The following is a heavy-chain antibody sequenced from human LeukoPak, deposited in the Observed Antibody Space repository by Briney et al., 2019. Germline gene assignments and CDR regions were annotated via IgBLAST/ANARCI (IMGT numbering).Heavy chain of an antibody. D-gene: IGHD1-26*01. J-gene: IGHJ4*02. CDR1: GGSISTYY. CDR2: IYYSGST. V-gene: IGHV4-59*01. CDR3: ARGLLSGSYSYYFDY. Sequence: NSSETLSLTCTVSGGSISTYYWSWIRQPPGKGLEWIGYIYYSGSTNYNPSLKSRVTISVDTSKNQFSPKLSSVTAADTAVYYCARGLLSGSYSYYFDYWGQGTLVTVSS.